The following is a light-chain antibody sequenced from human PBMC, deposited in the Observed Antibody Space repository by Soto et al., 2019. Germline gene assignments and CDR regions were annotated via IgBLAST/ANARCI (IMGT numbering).Light chain of an antibody. J-gene: IGKJ1*01. Sequence: DIVMTQSPDSLAVSLGERATINCKSSQSVLYSSNNKNYLAWYQQKPGQPPKLLIYWASTRESGVPDRFSGRGAGAEFTLTISSLQSEDFAVYYCQQYRSWPRTFGQGTTGDIK. CDR2: WAS. CDR1: QSVLYSSNNKNY. V-gene: IGKV4-1*01. CDR3: QQYRSWPRT.